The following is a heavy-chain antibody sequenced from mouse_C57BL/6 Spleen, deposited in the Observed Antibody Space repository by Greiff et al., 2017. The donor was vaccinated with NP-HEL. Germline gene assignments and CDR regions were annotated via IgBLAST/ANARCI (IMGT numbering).Heavy chain of an antibody. CDR3: ARRSSYDYAMDY. Sequence: EVQVVESGGGLVKPGGSLKLSCAASGFTFSDYGMHWVRQAPEKGLEWVAYISSGSSTIYYADTVKGRFTISRDNAKNTLFLKMTSLRSEDTAMYYCARRSSYDYAMDYWGQGTSVTVSS. CDR1: GFTFSDYG. V-gene: IGHV5-17*01. D-gene: IGHD1-1*01. J-gene: IGHJ4*01. CDR2: ISSGSSTI.